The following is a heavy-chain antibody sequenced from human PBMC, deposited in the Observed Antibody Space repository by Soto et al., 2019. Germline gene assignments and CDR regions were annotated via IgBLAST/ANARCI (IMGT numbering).Heavy chain of an antibody. CDR1: GFTLSNFG. J-gene: IGHJ4*02. V-gene: IGHV3-21*01. CDR2: ITIGNNNI. Sequence: EVQLVESGGGLVKPGGSLRLSCAASGFTLSNFGMNWVRQAPGKGLEWVSSITIGNNNIYYADSVKGRFTISRDNTRNSLSLQMNSLSAEDTAVYYCARDRSSTSPDYWGQGNLVTVSS. CDR3: ARDRSSTSPDY.